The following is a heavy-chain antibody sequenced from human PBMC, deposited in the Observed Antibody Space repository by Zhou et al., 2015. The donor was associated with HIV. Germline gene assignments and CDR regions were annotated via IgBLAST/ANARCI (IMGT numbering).Heavy chain of an antibody. V-gene: IGHV1-69*06. J-gene: IGHJ2*01. CDR2: IIPIFGTA. D-gene: IGHD7-27*01. Sequence: QVQLVQSGAEVKKPGSSVKVSCRASGGTLGNYGISWVRQAPGQGLEWMGGIIPIFGTASYAQRFQGRVTITADKSTSTAYMDLSSLRSEDTAVYYCAREGWGSWYFDLWGRGTLVSVSP. CDR1: GGTLGNYG. CDR3: AREGWGSWYFDL.